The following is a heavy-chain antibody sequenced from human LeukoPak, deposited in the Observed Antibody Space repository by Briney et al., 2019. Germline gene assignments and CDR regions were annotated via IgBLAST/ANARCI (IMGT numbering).Heavy chain of an antibody. V-gene: IGHV4-38-2*02. D-gene: IGHD6-13*01. CDR1: GYSITSGYY. J-gene: IGHJ4*02. Sequence: SETLSLTCTVSGYSITSGYYWGWIRPPPGKGLEWIGSIYHSGSTYYNSSLKSRVTISVDTSKNQFSLRLSSVTAADTAVYYCARGGIAAAGHNSWGQGTLVTVSS. CDR2: IYHSGST. CDR3: ARGGIAAAGHNS.